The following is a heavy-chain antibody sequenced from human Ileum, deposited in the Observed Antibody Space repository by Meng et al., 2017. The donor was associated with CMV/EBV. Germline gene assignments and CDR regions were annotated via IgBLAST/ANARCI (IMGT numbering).Heavy chain of an antibody. V-gene: IGHV3-53*01. CDR3: AGGWGAY. CDR1: GFTVSSNY. D-gene: IGHD3-16*01. J-gene: IGHJ4*02. Sequence: VQLVGCGGGVIQRGGSLRLSCAASGFTVSSNYMRWVRQASGKGLEWVSVIDSGGNTYHADSVKGRFTISRDNSKNTLYLQMNNLRAEDTAVYYCAGGWGAYWGQGTLVTVSS. CDR2: IDSGGNT.